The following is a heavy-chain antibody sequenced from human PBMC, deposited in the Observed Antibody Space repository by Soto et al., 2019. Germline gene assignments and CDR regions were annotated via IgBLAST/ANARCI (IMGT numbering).Heavy chain of an antibody. CDR3: ARAPRQIGGSYYYGMDV. CDR1: GGSISSGGFY. Sequence: SETLSLTCIVSGGSISSGGFYWSWVRQHPGKGLEWIGFFYDSGSTYYNASLKSRLTISVDRSNNQFSLKLTSVTAADTAVYYCARAPRQIGGSYYYGMDVWGQGTTVTVYS. V-gene: IGHV4-31*03. CDR2: FYDSGST. J-gene: IGHJ6*02.